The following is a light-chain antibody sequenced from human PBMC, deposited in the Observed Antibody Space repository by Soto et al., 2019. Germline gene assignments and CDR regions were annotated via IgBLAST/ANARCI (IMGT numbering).Light chain of an antibody. CDR3: QQRSNWPIT. J-gene: IGKJ5*01. V-gene: IGKV3-11*01. Sequence: PGERATLSCRASQRVGSNYLAWYQQNPGQPPRLLIYDASDRAPGIPARFSGSGSATDFTLTINNLEPEDFAVYYCQQRSNWPITFGQGTRLEI. CDR1: QRVGSNY. CDR2: DAS.